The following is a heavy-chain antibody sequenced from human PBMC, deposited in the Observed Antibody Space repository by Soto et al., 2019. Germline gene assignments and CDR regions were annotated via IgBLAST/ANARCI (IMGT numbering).Heavy chain of an antibody. CDR2: ISDSGSSI. D-gene: IGHD6-25*01. CDR3: AREVRPTDWFDP. Sequence: LRLSCAASGFTFSDYYMSWIRQAPGKGLEWVSCISDSGSSIYYADSVKGRFTISRDNAKNSLYLQMNSLRAEDTAMYYCAREVRPTDWFDPWGQGTLVTVSS. CDR1: GFTFSDYY. V-gene: IGHV3-11*01. J-gene: IGHJ5*02.